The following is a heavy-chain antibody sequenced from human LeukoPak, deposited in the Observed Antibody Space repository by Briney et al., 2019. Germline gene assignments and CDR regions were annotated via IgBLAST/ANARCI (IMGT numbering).Heavy chain of an antibody. CDR2: ISGSGGST. CDR1: GFTFSSYA. D-gene: IGHD3-10*01. Sequence: GGSLRLSCAASGFTFSSYAMNWVRQAPGKGLEWVSTISGSGGSTYYADSVKGRFTISRDNSKNTLYLQMNSLRAEDTAVYYCARDSISLGLWFGEPPFNYWGQGTLVTVSS. V-gene: IGHV3-23*01. J-gene: IGHJ4*02. CDR3: ARDSISLGLWFGEPPFNY.